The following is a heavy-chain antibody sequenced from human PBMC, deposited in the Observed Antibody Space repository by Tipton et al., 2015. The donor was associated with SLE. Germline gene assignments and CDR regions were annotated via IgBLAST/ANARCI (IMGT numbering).Heavy chain of an antibody. CDR1: GFIFASYA. V-gene: IGHV3-15*01. CDR3: TTYRLLWFREPDY. Sequence: SLRLSCAASGFIFASYAMSWVRQAPGKGLEWVGRIKSKTDGGTTDYAAPVKGRFTISRDDSKNTLYLQMDSLKTEDTAVYYCTTYRLLWFREPDYWGQGTLVTVSS. CDR2: IKSKTDGGTT. D-gene: IGHD3-10*01. J-gene: IGHJ4*02.